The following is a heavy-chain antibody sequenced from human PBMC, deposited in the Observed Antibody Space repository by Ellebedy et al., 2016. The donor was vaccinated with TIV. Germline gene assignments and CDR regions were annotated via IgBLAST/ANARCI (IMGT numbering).Heavy chain of an antibody. CDR1: GDTFTTHY. D-gene: IGHD2/OR15-2a*01. V-gene: IGHV1-46*01. CDR2: VSPGGSSA. CDR3: ARENVVGEERGGYFDY. Sequence: ASVKVSXKASGDTFTTHYIHWVRQAPGQGLEWMGIVSPGGSSASYAQKFQGRVTMTRDTATSTFYMELNSPRSEDTAIYYCARENVVGEERGGYFDYWGQGTLVTVSS. J-gene: IGHJ4*02.